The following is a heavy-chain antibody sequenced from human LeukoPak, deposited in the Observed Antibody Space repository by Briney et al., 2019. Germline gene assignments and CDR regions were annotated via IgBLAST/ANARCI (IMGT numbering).Heavy chain of an antibody. Sequence: GGSLRLSCAVSGFTFSSYAMSWVRRAPWKGLEWVSAISGSGGNTYYADSVKGRFTISRDNSKNTLYLQMNSLRAEDTAVYYCAKVPRYCSGGSCYAGYFEYWGQGTLVTVSS. V-gene: IGHV3-23*01. CDR2: ISGSGGNT. J-gene: IGHJ4*02. D-gene: IGHD2-15*01. CDR1: GFTFSSYA. CDR3: AKVPRYCSGGSCYAGYFEY.